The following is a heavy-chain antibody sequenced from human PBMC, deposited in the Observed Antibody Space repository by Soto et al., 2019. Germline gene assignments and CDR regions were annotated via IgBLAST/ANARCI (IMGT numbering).Heavy chain of an antibody. V-gene: IGHV1-18*01. CDR1: GYTFTSYG. D-gene: IGHD3-10*01. J-gene: IGHJ1*01. Sequence: ASVKVSCKASGYTFTSYGISWVRQAPGQGLEWMGWISAYNGNTNCAQKLQGRVTMTTDTSTSTAYMELRSLRSDDTAVYYCARDRLWLGPGAVVEYFQHWGQGTLVTVSS. CDR2: ISAYNGNT. CDR3: ARDRLWLGPGAVVEYFQH.